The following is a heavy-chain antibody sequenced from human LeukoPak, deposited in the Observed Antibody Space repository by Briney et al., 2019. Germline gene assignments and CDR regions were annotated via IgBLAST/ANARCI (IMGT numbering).Heavy chain of an antibody. Sequence: ASVKVSCKASGYTFTKYGITWVRQAPGQGLEWMGWISTYNGNTNYAQKLQGRVTMTTDTSTSTAYMELRSLISDDAAVYYCARGDDYGDYWGLYWGQGTLVAVSS. CDR3: ARGDDYGDYWGLY. D-gene: IGHD4-17*01. CDR2: ISTYNGNT. V-gene: IGHV1-18*01. CDR1: GYTFTKYG. J-gene: IGHJ4*02.